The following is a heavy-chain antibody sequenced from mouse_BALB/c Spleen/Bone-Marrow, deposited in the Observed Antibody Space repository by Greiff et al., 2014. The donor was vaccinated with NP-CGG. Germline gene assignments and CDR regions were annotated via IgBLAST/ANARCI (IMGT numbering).Heavy chain of an antibody. V-gene: IGHV5-9-3*01. CDR2: ISSGGTYT. CDR3: SRQEGYAMDY. J-gene: IGHJ4*01. Sequence: VQLKESGGGLVKPGGSLKLSCAASGFTFSSYAMSWVRQTPEKRLEWVATISSGGTYTYSPDSVKGRFTISRDNAKDTLNLQMSRLRAEDTAMYYGSRQEGYAMDYWGQGTSVTVSS. CDR1: GFTFSSYA.